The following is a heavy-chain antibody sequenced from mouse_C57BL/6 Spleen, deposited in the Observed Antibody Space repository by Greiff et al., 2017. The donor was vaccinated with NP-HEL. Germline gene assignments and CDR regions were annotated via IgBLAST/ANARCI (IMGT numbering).Heavy chain of an antibody. CDR1: GFTFSDYG. D-gene: IGHD2-3*01. J-gene: IGHJ4*01. V-gene: IGHV5-17*01. Sequence: EVKLVESGGGLVKPGGSLKLSCAASGFTFSDYGMHWVRQAPEKGLEWVAYISTGSSTIYYADTVKGRFTISRDNAKNTLFLQMTSLRSEDTAMYYCARPHDGPDAMDYWGQGTSVTVSS. CDR3: ARPHDGPDAMDY. CDR2: ISTGSSTI.